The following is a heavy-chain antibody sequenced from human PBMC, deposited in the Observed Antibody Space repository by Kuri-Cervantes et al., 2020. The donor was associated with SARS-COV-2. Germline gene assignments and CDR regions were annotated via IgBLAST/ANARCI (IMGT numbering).Heavy chain of an antibody. CDR3: ARQADLLLGNDNYGWDY. D-gene: IGHD3-22*01. V-gene: IGHV4-34*01. CDR2: INHSGST. J-gene: IGHJ4*02. CDR1: GGSFSGYY. Sequence: ESLKISCAVYGGSFSGYYRSWIRQPPGKGLEWIGEINHSGSTNYNPSLKSRVTISVDTSKSQFSLKLSSVTAADTAVYYCARQADLLLGNDNYGWDYWGQGTLVTVSS.